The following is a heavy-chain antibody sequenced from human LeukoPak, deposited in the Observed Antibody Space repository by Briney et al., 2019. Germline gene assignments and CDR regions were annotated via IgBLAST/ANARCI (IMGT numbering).Heavy chain of an antibody. Sequence: VASVKVSCKASGGTFSSYAISWVRQAPGQGLGWMGRIIPILGIANYAQKFQGRVTITADKSTSTAYMELSSLRSEDTAVYYCARGPGLPSQTPFDPWGQGTLVTVSS. CDR3: ARGPGLPSQTPFDP. V-gene: IGHV1-69*04. CDR1: GGTFSSYA. D-gene: IGHD2-15*01. J-gene: IGHJ5*02. CDR2: IIPILGIA.